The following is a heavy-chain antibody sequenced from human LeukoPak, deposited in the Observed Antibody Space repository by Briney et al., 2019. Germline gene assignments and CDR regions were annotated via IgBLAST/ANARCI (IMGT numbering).Heavy chain of an antibody. CDR2: IWYDGSDR. J-gene: IGHJ3*02. CDR1: GITFSSYG. Sequence: GGSLRLSCAASGITFSSYGMHWVRQAPGKGLEWVAVIWYDGSDRYYVDSVKGRFTISRDKSKNTLYLQMNSLRAEDTAFYYCARESRDAFDIWGQGTMVTVSS. V-gene: IGHV3-33*01. CDR3: ARESRDAFDI.